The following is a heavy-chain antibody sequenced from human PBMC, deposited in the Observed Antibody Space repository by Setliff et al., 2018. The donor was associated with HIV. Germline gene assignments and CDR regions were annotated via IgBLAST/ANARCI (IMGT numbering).Heavy chain of an antibody. J-gene: IGHJ3*02. V-gene: IGHV4-31*03. D-gene: IGHD3-10*01. CDR3: ARERGSGSLDAFDI. CDR1: GDSISSSGYY. CDR2: IHYSGST. Sequence: PSETLSLTCTVFGDSISSSGYYWGWIRQHPGKGLEWIGYIHYSGSTSSNPSLKSRVTISVDTSNNQFSLKLRSVTAADTAVYYCARERGSGSLDAFDIWGHGTMVTVSS.